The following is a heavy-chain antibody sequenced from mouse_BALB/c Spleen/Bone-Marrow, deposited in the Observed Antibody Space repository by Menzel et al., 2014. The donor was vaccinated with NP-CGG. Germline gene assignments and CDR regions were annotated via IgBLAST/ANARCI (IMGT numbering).Heavy chain of an antibody. CDR3: ARNFYGSSYFDY. V-gene: IGHV1-67*01. CDR1: GYTFTAYG. J-gene: IGHJ2*01. Sequence: QVQLQQPGPELVRPGVSVKLSCKGSGYTFTAYGMHWVKQSHAKSLEWIGLISTYSGNTHYNQNFKGKATMTVDKSSSTAYMELARLTSEDSAIYYCARNFYGSSYFDYWGQGTTLTVSS. D-gene: IGHD1-1*01. CDR2: ISTYSGNT.